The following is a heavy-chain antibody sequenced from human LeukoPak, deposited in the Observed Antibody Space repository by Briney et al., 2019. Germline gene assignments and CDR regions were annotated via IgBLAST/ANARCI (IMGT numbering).Heavy chain of an antibody. D-gene: IGHD3-22*01. J-gene: IGHJ4*02. CDR1: RFTFTNYW. CDR3: AKSRGTGYYRQSDY. V-gene: IGHV3-33*06. Sequence: GRSLRLSCAASRFTFTNYWMSWVRQAPGKGLEWVAVVWYDGSNKYYADSVKGRFTISRDNSKNTLYLQMNSLRAEDTALYYCAKSRGTGYYRQSDYWGQGTLVTVSS. CDR2: VWYDGSNK.